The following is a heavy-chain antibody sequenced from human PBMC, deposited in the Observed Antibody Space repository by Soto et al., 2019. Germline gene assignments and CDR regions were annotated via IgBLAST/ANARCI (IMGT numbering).Heavy chain of an antibody. J-gene: IGHJ6*02. D-gene: IGHD6-13*01. V-gene: IGHV5-10-1*01. Sequence: GESLKISCKGSGYSFTTYWIIRVRQMPGKGLEWMGRIDPSDSYTNYSPSFQGHVTISADKSISTAYLQWSSLKASDTAMYYCARQGGIAAAGPDYYYYYGMDVWGQGTTVTVSS. CDR1: GYSFTTYW. CDR2: IDPSDSYT. CDR3: ARQGGIAAAGPDYYYYYGMDV.